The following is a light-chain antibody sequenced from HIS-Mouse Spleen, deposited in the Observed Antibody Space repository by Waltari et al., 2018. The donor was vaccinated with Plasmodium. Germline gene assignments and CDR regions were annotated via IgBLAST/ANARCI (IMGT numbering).Light chain of an antibody. CDR2: KDS. V-gene: IGLV3-25*03. CDR3: QSADSSGTYYV. Sequence: SYELTQPPSVSVSPGQTARITCSGDALPKQYAYWYQQKPGQAPVLGIYKDSERPSGIPERSSGSSSGTTVTLTISGVQAEDEADYYCQSADSSGTYYVFGTGTKVTVL. J-gene: IGLJ1*01. CDR1: ALPKQY.